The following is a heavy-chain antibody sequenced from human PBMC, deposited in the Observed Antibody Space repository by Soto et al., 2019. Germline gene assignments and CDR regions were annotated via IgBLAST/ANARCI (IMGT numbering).Heavy chain of an antibody. CDR3: ARDWSHPSARMITFGGVFDY. CDR2: ISYDGSNK. Sequence: QVQLVESGGGVVQPGRSLRLSCAASGFTFSSYAMHWVRQAPGKGLEWVAVISYDGSNKYYADSVKGRFTISRDNSKNTLYLQMNSLRAEDTAVYYCARDWSHPSARMITFGGVFDYWGQGTLVTVSS. V-gene: IGHV3-30-3*01. D-gene: IGHD3-16*01. CDR1: GFTFSSYA. J-gene: IGHJ4*02.